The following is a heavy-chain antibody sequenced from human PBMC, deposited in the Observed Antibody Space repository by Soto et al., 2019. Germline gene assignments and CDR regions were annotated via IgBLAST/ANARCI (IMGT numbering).Heavy chain of an antibody. J-gene: IGHJ4*02. CDR3: ARDSEELTSNFDY. D-gene: IGHD1-26*01. V-gene: IGHV1-8*01. CDR1: GYTFTSYD. Sequence: GSSVKVSCKASGYTFTSYDINWLRRATGQGLEGMGTITPNSGTTGYAQKFQGRVTMTRNTSTSTAYMELSSLRSEDTAAYYCARDSEELTSNFDYWGQGTLVTVSS. CDR2: ITPNSGTT.